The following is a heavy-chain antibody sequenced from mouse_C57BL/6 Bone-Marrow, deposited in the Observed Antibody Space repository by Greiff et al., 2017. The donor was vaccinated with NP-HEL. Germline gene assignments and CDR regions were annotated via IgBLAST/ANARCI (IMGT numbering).Heavy chain of an antibody. Sequence: QVQLQQPGAELVKPGASVKLSCKASGYTFTSYWITWVKQRPGQGLEWIGDIYPGSGSTNYNEKFKSKATLTVDTSSSTAYMQLSSLTSEDSAVYYCARGGDGYSFFAYWGQGTLVTVSA. CDR3: ARGGDGYSFFAY. CDR1: GYTFTSYW. CDR2: IYPGSGST. J-gene: IGHJ3*01. V-gene: IGHV1-55*01. D-gene: IGHD2-3*01.